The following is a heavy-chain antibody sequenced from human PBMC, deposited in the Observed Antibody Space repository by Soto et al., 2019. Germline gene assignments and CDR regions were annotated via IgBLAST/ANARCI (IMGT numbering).Heavy chain of an antibody. J-gene: IGHJ4*02. CDR2: INPSGDST. CDR1: GYTFTSYY. V-gene: IGHV1-46*03. D-gene: IGHD3-3*01. CDR3: ARDPFRHPAFWSGYFDY. Sequence: ASVKVSCKASGYTFTSYYIHWVRQAPGQGLEWMGIINPSGDSTSYAQKFQGRVTMTRDTSTSTVYMELSSLRSEDTAVYYCARDPFRHPAFWSGYFDYWGQGTLVTVSS.